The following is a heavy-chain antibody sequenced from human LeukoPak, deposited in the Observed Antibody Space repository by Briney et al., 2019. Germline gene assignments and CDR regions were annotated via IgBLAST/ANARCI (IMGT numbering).Heavy chain of an antibody. CDR3: ARDGNYFYFDS. V-gene: IGHV3-7*01. Sequence: GGSLRLSCAASGFTFSSYWMTWVRQAPGKGLEWVANINQDGNEKYSVDPVEGRFTISRDNAKNSLFLQMNSLRAEDTGVYYCARDGNYFYFDSWGQGTLVTVSS. J-gene: IGHJ4*02. CDR1: GFTFSSYW. D-gene: IGHD4-23*01. CDR2: INQDGNEK.